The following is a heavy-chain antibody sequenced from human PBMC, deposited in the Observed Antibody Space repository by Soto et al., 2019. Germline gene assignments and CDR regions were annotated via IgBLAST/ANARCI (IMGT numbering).Heavy chain of an antibody. CDR1: GGSISSYY. J-gene: IGHJ4*02. Sequence: SETLSLTCTVSGGSISSYYWSWIRQPPGKGLEWIGYIYYSGSTNYNPSLKSRVTISVDTSKNQFSLKLSSVTAADTAVYYCARVVVPAATDGGYFDYWGQGTLVTVSS. CDR3: ARVVVPAATDGGYFDY. V-gene: IGHV4-59*01. CDR2: IYYSGST. D-gene: IGHD2-2*01.